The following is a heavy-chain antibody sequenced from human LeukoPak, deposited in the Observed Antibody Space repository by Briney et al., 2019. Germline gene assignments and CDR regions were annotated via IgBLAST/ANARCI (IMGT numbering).Heavy chain of an antibody. CDR1: GYTFTSYG. CDR2: ISAYNGNT. V-gene: IGHV1-18*01. Sequence: ASVKVSCKASGYTFTSYGISWVRQAPGQGREWMGWISAYNGNTNYAQKLQGRVTMTTDTSTSTAYMELRSLRSDDTAVYYCARDPTIFGVVTWFDPWGQGTLVTVSS. CDR3: ARDPTIFGVVTWFDP. D-gene: IGHD3-3*01. J-gene: IGHJ5*02.